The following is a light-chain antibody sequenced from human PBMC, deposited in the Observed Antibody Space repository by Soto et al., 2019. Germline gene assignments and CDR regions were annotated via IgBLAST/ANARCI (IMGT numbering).Light chain of an antibody. CDR1: SSNIGINY. CDR3: AAWDDSLSGYYV. V-gene: IGLV1-47*01. CDR2: RNN. Sequence: QSVLTQPPSASGTPGQRVTISCSGSSSNIGINYVYWYQQLPGTAPKLLIDRNNQRPSGVPDRFSGSKSGTSASLAISGLRSEDEADYYCAAWDDSLSGYYVFGTGTKLTVL. J-gene: IGLJ1*01.